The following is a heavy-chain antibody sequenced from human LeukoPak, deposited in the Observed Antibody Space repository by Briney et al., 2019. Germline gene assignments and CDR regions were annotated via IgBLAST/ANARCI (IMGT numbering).Heavy chain of an antibody. V-gene: IGHV3-30-3*01. CDR3: ARVWGNRGSDYFDC. D-gene: IGHD3-10*01. Sequence: PGRSLRLSCAASGFTFSSYAMHWVRQAPGKGLEWVAVISYDGSNKYYADSVKGRFTISRDNSKNTLYLQMNSLRAEDTAVYYCARVWGNRGSDYFDCWGQGTLVTVSS. J-gene: IGHJ4*02. CDR1: GFTFSSYA. CDR2: ISYDGSNK.